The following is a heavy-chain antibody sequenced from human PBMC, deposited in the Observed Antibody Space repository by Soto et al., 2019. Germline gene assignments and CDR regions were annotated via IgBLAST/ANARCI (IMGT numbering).Heavy chain of an antibody. V-gene: IGHV4-4*02. Sequence: PSETLSLTCAVSSGSISSGNWWSWVRQPPGKGLEWIGEIYHSGSTNYNPSLKSRVTISVDKSKNQFSLKLSSVTAADTAVYYCARSTAAFLYYFDYWGQGTLVTVSS. CDR3: ARSTAAFLYYFDY. J-gene: IGHJ4*02. CDR1: SGSISSGNW. D-gene: IGHD4-17*01. CDR2: IYHSGST.